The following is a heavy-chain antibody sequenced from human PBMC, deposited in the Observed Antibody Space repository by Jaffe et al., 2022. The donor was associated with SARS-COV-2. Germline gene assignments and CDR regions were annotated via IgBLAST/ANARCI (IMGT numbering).Heavy chain of an antibody. CDR1: GFTFSSYA. D-gene: IGHD1-1*01. V-gene: IGHV3-30-3*01. CDR2: ISYDGSNK. Sequence: QVQLVESGGGVVQPGRSLRLSCAASGFTFSSYAMHWVRQAPGKGLEWVAVISYDGSNKYYADSVKGRFTISRDNSKNTLYLQMNSLRAEDTAVYYCAREVERGRGPTADVGYYYYGMDVWGQGTTVTVSS. J-gene: IGHJ6*02. CDR3: AREVERGRGPTADVGYYYYGMDV.